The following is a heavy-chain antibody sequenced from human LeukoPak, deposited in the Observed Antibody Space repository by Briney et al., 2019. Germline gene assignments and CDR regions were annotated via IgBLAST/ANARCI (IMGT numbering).Heavy chain of an antibody. CDR1: GYTFTGYY. Sequence: RGASVKVSCKASGYTFTGYYMHWVRQAPGQGLEWMGGIIPIFGTANYAQKFQGRVTITADKSTSTAYMELSSLRSEDTAVYYCARVTMVRGVITYFDYWGQGTLVTVSS. J-gene: IGHJ4*02. CDR3: ARVTMVRGVITYFDY. CDR2: IIPIFGTA. D-gene: IGHD3-10*01. V-gene: IGHV1-69*06.